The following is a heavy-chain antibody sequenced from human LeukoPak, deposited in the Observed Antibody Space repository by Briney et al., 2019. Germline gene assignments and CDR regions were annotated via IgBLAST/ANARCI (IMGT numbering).Heavy chain of an antibody. J-gene: IGHJ3*02. CDR3: ARGDYYYDSTDLGAFDI. CDR2: IYYSGNS. Sequence: SETLSLTCTVSGGSISTYYWSWIRQPPGKGLEWIGYIYYSGNSNYNPTLKSRVTISVDTSKNQFSLKLSSVTAADTAVYYCARGDYYYDSTDLGAFDIWGQGTMVTVSS. D-gene: IGHD3-22*01. CDR1: GGSISTYY. V-gene: IGHV4-59*01.